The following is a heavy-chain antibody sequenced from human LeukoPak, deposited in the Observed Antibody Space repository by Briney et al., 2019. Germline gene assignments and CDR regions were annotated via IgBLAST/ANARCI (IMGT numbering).Heavy chain of an antibody. V-gene: IGHV4-38-2*02. Sequence: SETLSLTCAVSGYSISSGYYWGWIRQPPGKGLEWIGSIYHSGSTYYNPSLKSRVTISVGTSKNQFSLKLSSVTAADTAVYYCAREEVFNWFDPWGQGTLVTVSS. CDR1: GYSISSGYY. CDR3: AREEVFNWFDP. CDR2: IYHSGST. D-gene: IGHD3-10*01. J-gene: IGHJ5*02.